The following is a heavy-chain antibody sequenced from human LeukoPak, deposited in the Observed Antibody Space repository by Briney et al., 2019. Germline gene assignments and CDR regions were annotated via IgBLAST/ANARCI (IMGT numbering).Heavy chain of an antibody. J-gene: IGHJ5*02. Sequence: ASVKVSCKVSGYTLTELSMHWVRQAPGKGLEWMGGLDPEDGETIYAQKFQGRVTMTEDTSTDTAYMELSSLRSEDTAVYYCARAPLTQWGGGYDFWSALRFDPWGQGTLVTVSS. CDR1: GYTLTELS. CDR2: LDPEDGET. D-gene: IGHD3-3*01. V-gene: IGHV1-24*01. CDR3: ARAPLTQWGGGYDFWSALRFDP.